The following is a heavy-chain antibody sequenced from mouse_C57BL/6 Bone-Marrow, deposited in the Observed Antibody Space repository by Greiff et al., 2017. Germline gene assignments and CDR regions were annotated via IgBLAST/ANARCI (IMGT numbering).Heavy chain of an antibody. Sequence: VQLQQSGAELVKPGASVKLSCKASGYTFTSYWMQWVKQRPGQGLEWIGEIDPSDSYTNYNQKFKGKATLTVDTSSSTAYMQLSSLTSEDSAVYYCARSYYYGSSYAMDYWGQGTSVTVSS. CDR2: IDPSDSYT. D-gene: IGHD1-1*01. V-gene: IGHV1-50*01. J-gene: IGHJ4*01. CDR3: ARSYYYGSSYAMDY. CDR1: GYTFTSYW.